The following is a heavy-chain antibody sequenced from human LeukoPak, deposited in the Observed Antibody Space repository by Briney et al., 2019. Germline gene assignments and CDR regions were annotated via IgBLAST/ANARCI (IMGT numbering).Heavy chain of an antibody. D-gene: IGHD4-17*01. V-gene: IGHV1-2*06. CDR1: GYTFTGYY. Sequence: ASVKVSCMASGYTFTGYYMHWVRQAPGQGLEWMGRINPNSGGTNYAQKFQGRVTMTRDTSISTAYMELSRLRSDDTAVYYCARVPLYGDYDYWGQGTLVTVSS. CDR2: INPNSGGT. J-gene: IGHJ4*02. CDR3: ARVPLYGDYDY.